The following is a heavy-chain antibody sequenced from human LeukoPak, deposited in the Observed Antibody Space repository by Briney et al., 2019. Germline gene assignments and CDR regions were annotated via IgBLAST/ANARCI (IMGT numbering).Heavy chain of an antibody. CDR3: ARASRNPVWDYYYYGIDV. V-gene: IGHV3-30-3*01. Sequence: GGSLRLSCAASGFTFSSYAMHWVRQAPGKGLEWVAVISYDGSNKYYADSVKGRFTISRDNSKNTLYLQMNSLRAEDTAVYYCARASRNPVWDYYYYGIDVWGQGTTDTVSS. D-gene: IGHD1-14*01. CDR1: GFTFSSYA. J-gene: IGHJ6*02. CDR2: ISYDGSNK.